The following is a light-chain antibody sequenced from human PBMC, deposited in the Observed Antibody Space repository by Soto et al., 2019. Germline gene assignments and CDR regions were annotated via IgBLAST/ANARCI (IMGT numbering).Light chain of an antibody. Sequence: QSVLTQPASVSGSPGESITISCTGTRIDVGSYNSIAWYQQHPGKAPRVMIFEVTKRPSGISNRFSGSKSGSTASLTISGLQAEDEADYFCFSYAGDSTWVFGGGTKVTVL. CDR2: EVT. CDR3: FSYAGDSTWV. J-gene: IGLJ3*02. CDR1: RIDVGSYNS. V-gene: IGLV2-23*02.